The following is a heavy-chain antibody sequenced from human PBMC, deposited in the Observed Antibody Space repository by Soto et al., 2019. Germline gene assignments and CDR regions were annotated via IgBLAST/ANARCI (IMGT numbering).Heavy chain of an antibody. CDR3: ARGHSTSWYGALGY. Sequence: QVQLVQSGAEMRKPGASVKVSCGTSGYTFASHYIHWVRQAPGQGLEWMGVINPTGGATSSAQKFQGRVTMTRDTSTSTVYMELTSLRSEDTAVYYCARGHSTSWYGALGYWGQGTLVTVSS. D-gene: IGHD6-13*01. J-gene: IGHJ4*02. CDR2: INPTGGAT. CDR1: GYTFASHY. V-gene: IGHV1-46*01.